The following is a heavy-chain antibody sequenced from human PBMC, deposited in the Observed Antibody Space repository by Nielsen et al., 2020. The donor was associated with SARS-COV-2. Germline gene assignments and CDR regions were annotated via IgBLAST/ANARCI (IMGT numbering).Heavy chain of an antibody. D-gene: IGHD6-19*01. CDR1: GFTFSSYA. Sequence: ESLKISCSASGFTFSSYAMHWVRQAPGKGLEYVSAISSNGGSTYYADSVKGRFTISRDNSKNTLYLQMSSLRAEDTAVYYCVKLASGGDWFDPWGQGTLVTVSS. J-gene: IGHJ5*02. V-gene: IGHV3-64D*06. CDR3: VKLASGGDWFDP. CDR2: ISSNGGST.